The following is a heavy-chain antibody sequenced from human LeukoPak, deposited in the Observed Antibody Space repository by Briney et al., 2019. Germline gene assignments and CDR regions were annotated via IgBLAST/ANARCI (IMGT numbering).Heavy chain of an antibody. CDR1: GGSITNYF. CDR2: ISYSGTT. V-gene: IGHV4-59*01. J-gene: IGHJ4*02. D-gene: IGHD5-24*01. CDR3: ATGTDGYKSDF. Sequence: KPSETLSLTCTVSGGSITNYFWSWLRQPPGKGLEWIGYISYSGTTNYITSLKSRVTISVNTSKNQFSLKLSSVTTADTAVYYCATGTDGYKSDFWGQGTLVTVSS.